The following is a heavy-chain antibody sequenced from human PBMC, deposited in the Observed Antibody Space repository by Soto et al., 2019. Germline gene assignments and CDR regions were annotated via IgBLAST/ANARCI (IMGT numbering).Heavy chain of an antibody. D-gene: IGHD3-10*01. CDR2: TFYSGST. CDR3: TRHRVTTSWVGSPLMYYFDS. Sequence: PSETLSLTCTVSGGSIRSSTYYWGWVRQPPGKGMEWLGSTFYSGSTYYNPSLKSRVTISVDRSKSQFSLRLTSVTAADTAMYFCTRHRVTTSWVGSPLMYYFDSWGQGTLVTVSS. V-gene: IGHV4-39*01. CDR1: GGSIRSSTYY. J-gene: IGHJ4*02.